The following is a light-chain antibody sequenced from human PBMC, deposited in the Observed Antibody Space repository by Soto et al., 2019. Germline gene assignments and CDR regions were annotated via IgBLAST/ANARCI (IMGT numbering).Light chain of an antibody. Sequence: IVLTQSPGTLSLYPRERATLSCRASQSVSRNYLAWYQHTPGQAPRLLINGASRRATGTPDRFSGSESGTDFTLTISKLEPEDFAVYYCQQYNDWPPLTSWGGTKVDI. CDR2: GAS. J-gene: IGKJ4*01. V-gene: IGKV3-20*01. CDR1: QSVSRNY. CDR3: QQYNDWPPLT.